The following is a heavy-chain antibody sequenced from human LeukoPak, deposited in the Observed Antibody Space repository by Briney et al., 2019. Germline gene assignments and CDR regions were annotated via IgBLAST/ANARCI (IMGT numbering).Heavy chain of an antibody. V-gene: IGHV3-13*01. J-gene: IGHJ6*02. CDR2: IGTDGDT. D-gene: IGHD1-14*01. CDR1: GFTFSSYD. CDR3: ARDPRSITSRRGDYYFGMDV. Sequence: PGGSLRLSCAASGFTFSSYDMHWVRQSTGKGLEWVSCIGTDGDTFYPDSVKGRFTISRDNAKNSLYLQMNSLRAGDTGVYFCARDPRSITSRRGDYYFGMDVWGQGTAVTVSS.